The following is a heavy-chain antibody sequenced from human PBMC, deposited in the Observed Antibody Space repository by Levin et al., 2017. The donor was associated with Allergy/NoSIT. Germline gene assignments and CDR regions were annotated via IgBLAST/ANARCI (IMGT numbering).Heavy chain of an antibody. Sequence: SATLSLTCAVYGGSFSGYYWSWIRQPPGKGLEWIGEINHSGSTNYNPSLKSRVTISVDTSKNQFSLKLSSVTAADTAVYYCARGAYYGSGSSLLGGDYWGQGTLVTVSS. CDR3: ARGAYYGSGSSLLGGDY. J-gene: IGHJ4*02. CDR2: INHSGST. D-gene: IGHD3-10*01. V-gene: IGHV4-34*01. CDR1: GGSFSGYY.